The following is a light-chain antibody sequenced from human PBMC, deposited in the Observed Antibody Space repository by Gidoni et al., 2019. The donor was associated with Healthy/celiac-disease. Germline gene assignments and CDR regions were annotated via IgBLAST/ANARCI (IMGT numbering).Light chain of an antibody. V-gene: IGLV1-36*01. CDR3: AAWDDSLNGQV. CDR1: SSNIGNNA. CDR2: YDD. Sequence: QSVLTQPPSVSEAPRQRVTISCSGSSSNIGNNAVNWYQQLPGKAPKLLIYYDDLLPSGVSDRFSGSKVGTSASLAISGLQSEDEADYYCAAWDDSLNGQVFGGGTKLTVL. J-gene: IGLJ3*02.